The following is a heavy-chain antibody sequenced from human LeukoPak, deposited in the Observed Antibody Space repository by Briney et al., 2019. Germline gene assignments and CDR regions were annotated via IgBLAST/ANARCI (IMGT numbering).Heavy chain of an antibody. V-gene: IGHV4-30-2*01. J-gene: IGHJ4*02. D-gene: IGHD5-12*01. CDR1: GGSISSGGYS. CDR2: IYHSGST. CDR3: ARGDSGYGVIDY. Sequence: SQTLSLTCAVSGGSISSGGYSWSWIRQPPGKGLEWIGYIYHSGSTYYNPSLKSRVTISVDRSKNQFSLKLSSVTAADTAVYYCARGDSGYGVIDYWGQGTLVTVSS.